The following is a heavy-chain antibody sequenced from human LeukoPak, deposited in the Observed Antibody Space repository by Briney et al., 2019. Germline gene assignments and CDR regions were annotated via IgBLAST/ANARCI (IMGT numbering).Heavy chain of an antibody. CDR2: IYSGDST. D-gene: IGHD6-6*01. J-gene: IGHJ4*02. V-gene: IGHV3-66*01. CDR1: AFTVSSNY. Sequence: PGGSLRLSCPVSAFTVSSNYTSWVRQAPGKGLEWVSVIYSGDSTSYADSVKGRFTISRDNSKTTLYLQMNGLRDDDTALYYCGSASQWLAFDYWGQGTLVTVSS. CDR3: GSASQWLAFDY.